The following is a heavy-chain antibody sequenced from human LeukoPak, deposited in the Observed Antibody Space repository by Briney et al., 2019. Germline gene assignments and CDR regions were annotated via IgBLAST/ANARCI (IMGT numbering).Heavy chain of an antibody. D-gene: IGHD3-22*01. Sequence: SGGSLRLSCAASGFTFSRYNMNWVRQAPGKGLEWVSSITSGSGYIFYADSVKGRFTISRDNAKNSLYLQMNSLRAEDTAVYYCAKDHITMIPLGYWGQGTLVTVSS. V-gene: IGHV3-21*01. CDR3: AKDHITMIPLGY. CDR2: ITSGSGYI. CDR1: GFTFSRYN. J-gene: IGHJ4*02.